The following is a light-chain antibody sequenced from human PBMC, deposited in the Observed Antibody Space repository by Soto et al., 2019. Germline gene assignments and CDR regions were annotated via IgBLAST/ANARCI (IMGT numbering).Light chain of an antibody. CDR3: CSYAGSSTYYV. Sequence: QSALTQHASVSGSPGQSITISCTGTSSDVGSHNLVSWYQQHPGRAPKVMIYEGSKRPSGVSNRFSGSKSGNTASLTISGLQAEDEADYYCCSYAGSSTYYVFGTGTKLTVL. CDR2: EGS. V-gene: IGLV2-23*01. CDR1: SSDVGSHNL. J-gene: IGLJ1*01.